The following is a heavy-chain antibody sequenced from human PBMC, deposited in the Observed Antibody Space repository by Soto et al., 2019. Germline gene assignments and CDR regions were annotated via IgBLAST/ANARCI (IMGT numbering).Heavy chain of an antibody. CDR2: SSAYNGNT. CDR3: STTGPGTSVEDMDV. V-gene: IGHV1-18*01. J-gene: IGHJ6*03. Sequence: QVQVVQSGAEVKKPGASVKVSCKVSGYTFTSYGISWVRQAPGQGLEWMGWSSAYNGNTNYARKFQGRVTMTADISTSTAYMELRSLRSDDTAVYYCSTTGPGTSVEDMDVCGKGTTVTVSS. CDR1: GYTFTSYG. D-gene: IGHD1-7*01.